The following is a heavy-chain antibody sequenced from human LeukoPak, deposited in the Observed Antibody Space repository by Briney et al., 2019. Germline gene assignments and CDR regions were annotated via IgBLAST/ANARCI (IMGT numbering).Heavy chain of an antibody. CDR3: AREHCRCGSCYWFDY. Sequence: ASVKVSCKASGYTFTSYGISWVRQAPGQGLEWMGWINPNSGGTNYAQKFQGRVTMTRDTSISTAYMELSRLRSDDTAVYYCAREHCRCGSCYWFDYWGQGTLATVSS. V-gene: IGHV1-2*02. D-gene: IGHD2-15*01. CDR1: GYTFTSYG. J-gene: IGHJ4*02. CDR2: INPNSGGT.